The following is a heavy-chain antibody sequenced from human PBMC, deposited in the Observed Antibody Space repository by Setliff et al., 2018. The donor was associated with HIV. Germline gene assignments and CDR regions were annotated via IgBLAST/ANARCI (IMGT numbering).Heavy chain of an antibody. D-gene: IGHD3-16*01. J-gene: IGHJ6*02. V-gene: IGHV4-61*02. Sequence: PSETLSLTCTVSGDSVTSDSYYWNWIRQPAGKTLEWIGRIYFSGSTNYNPSLKSRVTISIDTPKNQLSLKLSSVTAADTAVYYCARDWAAPYYYGMDVWGQGTTVTSP. CDR3: ARDWAAPYYYGMDV. CDR1: GDSVTSDSYY. CDR2: IYFSGST.